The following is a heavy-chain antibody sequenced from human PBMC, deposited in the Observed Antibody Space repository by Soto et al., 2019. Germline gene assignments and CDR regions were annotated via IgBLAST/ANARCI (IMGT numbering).Heavy chain of an antibody. CDR1: GYSFTSYW. J-gene: IGHJ5*02. Sequence: ESLKISCKGSGYSFTSYWNSWGRQMPGKGLEWMGRIDPSDSYTNYSPSFQGHVTMSADKSINTAYLQWSSLKASDSAMYYCARHKAFYYDNSGAWGQGSLVTVSS. D-gene: IGHD3-22*01. CDR3: ARHKAFYYDNSGA. CDR2: IDPSDSYT. V-gene: IGHV5-10-1*01.